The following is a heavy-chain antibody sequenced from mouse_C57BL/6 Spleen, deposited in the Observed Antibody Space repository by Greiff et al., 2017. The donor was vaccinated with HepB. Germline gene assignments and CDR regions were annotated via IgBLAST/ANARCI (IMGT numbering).Heavy chain of an antibody. D-gene: IGHD5-5*01. CDR1: GFTFSSYT. Sequence: EVMLVESGGGLVKPGGSLKLSCAASGFTFSSYTMSWVRQTPEKRLEWVATISGGGGNTYYPDSVKGRFTISRDNAKNTLYLQMSSLRSEDTALYYCASHYPHAMDYWGQGTSVTVSS. J-gene: IGHJ4*01. V-gene: IGHV5-9*01. CDR3: ASHYPHAMDY. CDR2: ISGGGGNT.